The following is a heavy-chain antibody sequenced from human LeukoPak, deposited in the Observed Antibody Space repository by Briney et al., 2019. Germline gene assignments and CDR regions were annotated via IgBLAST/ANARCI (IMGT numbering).Heavy chain of an antibody. D-gene: IGHD6-13*01. CDR2: IYYSGST. CDR1: GGSISSYY. V-gene: IGHV4-59*01. J-gene: IGHJ4*02. Sequence: SETLSLTCTVSGGSISSYYWSWIRQPPGKGLEWIGYIYYSGSTNYNPSLKSRVTISVDTSKNQFSLKLSSVTAADTAVYYCARGGSSWTTFDYWGQGTLVTVSS. CDR3: ARGGSSWTTFDY.